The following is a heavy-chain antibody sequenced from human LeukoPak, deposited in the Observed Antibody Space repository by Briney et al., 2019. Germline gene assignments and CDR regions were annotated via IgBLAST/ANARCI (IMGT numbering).Heavy chain of an antibody. CDR3: ARNPVVVVPAATRDGFDP. V-gene: IGHV4-38-2*01. CDR2: IYHSGST. Sequence: SETLSLTCAVSGYSISCGYYWGWIRQPPGKGLEWIGSIYHSGSTYYNPSLKSRVTISVDTSKNQFSLKLSSVTAADTAVYYCARNPVVVVPAATRDGFDPWGQGTLVTVSS. J-gene: IGHJ5*02. CDR1: GYSISCGYY. D-gene: IGHD2-2*01.